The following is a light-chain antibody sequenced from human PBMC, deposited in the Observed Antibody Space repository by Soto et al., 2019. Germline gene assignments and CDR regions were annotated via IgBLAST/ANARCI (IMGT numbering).Light chain of an antibody. CDR2: DAS. V-gene: IGKV3-11*01. CDR3: QQRANWLT. Sequence: EIVLTQSPATLSLSPGERATLSCRASQSVRSYLAWYQQKPGQAPRLLIYDASNRATGIPARFCGSGSGTDFTLTISSLEPEDFAVYYCQQRANWLTFGGGTKVEIK. CDR1: QSVRSY. J-gene: IGKJ4*01.